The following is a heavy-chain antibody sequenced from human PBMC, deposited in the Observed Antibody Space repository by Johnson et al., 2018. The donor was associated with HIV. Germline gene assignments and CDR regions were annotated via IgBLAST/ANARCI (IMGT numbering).Heavy chain of an antibody. CDR2: IYSGGST. J-gene: IGHJ3*02. CDR1: GFTVSSNY. CDR3: ARESDILTGYPNAFDI. D-gene: IGHD3-9*01. Sequence: EQLVESGGGLIQPGGSLRLSCAASGFTVSSNYMSWVRQAPGKGLEWVSVIYSGGSTYYADSVKGRFTISIDNSKNTLYLQMNSLRAEDTAVYYCARESDILTGYPNAFDIWGQGTMVTVSS. V-gene: IGHV3-53*01.